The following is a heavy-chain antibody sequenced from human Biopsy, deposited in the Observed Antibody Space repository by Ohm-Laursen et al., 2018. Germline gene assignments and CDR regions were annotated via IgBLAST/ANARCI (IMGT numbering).Heavy chain of an antibody. D-gene: IGHD2-21*01. CDR2: ISSDGTKE. CDR1: GFGVNTYG. V-gene: IGHV3-30*18. CDR3: TNHYCGGITCLMNF. J-gene: IGHJ4*02. Sequence: SLRLSCAASGFGVNTYGMHWVRQGPGKGLEWVSVISSDGTKELYADSVKGRFTISRDNSKNTLYLQMNSLRAEDTAVYFCTNHYCGGITCLMNFWGQGTPVTVSS.